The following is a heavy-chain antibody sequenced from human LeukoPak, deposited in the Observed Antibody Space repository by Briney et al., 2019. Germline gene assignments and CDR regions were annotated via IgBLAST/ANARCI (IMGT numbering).Heavy chain of an antibody. V-gene: IGHV3-21*01. CDR2: ISSSSSYI. CDR1: GFTFSSYS. CDR3: ARETTIFGVVITPGDYMDV. J-gene: IGHJ6*03. Sequence: GGSLRLSCAASGFTFSSYSMNWVRQAPGKGLEWVSSISSSSSYIYYADSVKGRFTISRDNAKNSLYLQMNSLRAEDTAVYYCARETTIFGVVITPGDYMDVWGKGTTVTVSS. D-gene: IGHD3-3*01.